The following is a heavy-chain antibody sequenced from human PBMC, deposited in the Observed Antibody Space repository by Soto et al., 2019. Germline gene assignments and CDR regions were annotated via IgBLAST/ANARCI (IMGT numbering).Heavy chain of an antibody. J-gene: IGHJ1*01. CDR3: ARMRGMVEISPIFDH. V-gene: IGHV4-4*08. CDR1: SASLDSYI. D-gene: IGHD3-16*02. CDR2: IYTNGRT. Sequence: QVHLQESGQGLVNPSETLSLTCAVSSASLDSYICSWIRQPPGKGLEWIGYIYTNGRTNYNPTLRSRVDLSIDTSNIHFSLRLDSVFAADEDVYFCARMRGMVEISPIFDHWGQGTLVTVSS.